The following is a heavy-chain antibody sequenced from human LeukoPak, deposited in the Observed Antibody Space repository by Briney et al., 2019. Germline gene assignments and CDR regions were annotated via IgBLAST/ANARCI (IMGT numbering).Heavy chain of an antibody. CDR1: GFTFSSYS. V-gene: IGHV3-21*01. CDR3: AKDVSPSDILTFDY. Sequence: GGSLRLSCAASGFTFSSYSMNWVRQAPGKGLEWVSFISTSSSYIHNADSVKGRFTISRDNAENSLYLQMNSLRAEDTAVYYCAKDVSPSDILTFDYWGQGTLVTVSS. D-gene: IGHD3-9*01. J-gene: IGHJ4*02. CDR2: ISTSSSYI.